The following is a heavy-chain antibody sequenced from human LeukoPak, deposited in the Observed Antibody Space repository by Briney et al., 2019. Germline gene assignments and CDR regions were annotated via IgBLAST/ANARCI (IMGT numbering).Heavy chain of an antibody. CDR1: GGSFSGYY. V-gene: IGHV4-59*01. CDR2: IYYSGST. CDR3: ARDHGGGYLFDY. D-gene: IGHD1-26*01. J-gene: IGHJ4*02. Sequence: PSETLSLTCAVYGGSFSGYYWSWIRQPPGKGLEWIGYIYYSGSTNYNPSLKSRVTISVDTSKNQFSLKLSSVTAADTAVYYCARDHGGGYLFDYWGQGTLVTVSS.